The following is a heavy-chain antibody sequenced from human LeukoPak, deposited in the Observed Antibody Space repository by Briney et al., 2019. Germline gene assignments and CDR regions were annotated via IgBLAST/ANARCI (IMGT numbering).Heavy chain of an antibody. CDR3: AKNLIVATINYFDY. CDR2: ISGSGGST. J-gene: IGHJ4*02. V-gene: IGHV3-23*01. D-gene: IGHD5-12*01. CDR1: GLTFSSYA. Sequence: GGSLRLSCAASGLTFSSYAMSWVRQAPGKGLEWVSTISGSGGSTYYADSVKGRFTISRDNSKNTLYLQMNSLRVEDTAVYYCAKNLIVATINYFDYWGQGILVTVSS.